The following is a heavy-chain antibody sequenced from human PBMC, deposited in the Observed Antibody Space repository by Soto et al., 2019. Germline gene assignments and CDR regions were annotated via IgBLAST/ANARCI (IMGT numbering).Heavy chain of an antibody. CDR3: AIARGCSSTSCYTGVNFDY. D-gene: IGHD2-2*02. CDR2: IYPGDSDT. V-gene: IGHV5-51*01. CDR1: GYSFTSYW. J-gene: IGHJ4*02. Sequence: EVQLVQSGAEVKKPGESLKISCKGSGYSFTSYWIGWVRQMPGKGLEWMGIIYPGDSDTRYSPSFQGQVTISADKSISTAYLQWSSLKASDTAMYYCAIARGCSSTSCYTGVNFDYWGQGTLVTVSS.